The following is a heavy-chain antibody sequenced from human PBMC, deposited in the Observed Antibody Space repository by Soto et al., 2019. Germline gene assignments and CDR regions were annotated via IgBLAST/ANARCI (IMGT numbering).Heavy chain of an antibody. CDR2: ISSSSSYI. Sequence: EVQLVEAGGGLVNPGGSLRLSCAASGFTFSSYSMNWVRPAPGKGLEWVSTISSSSSYIYYADSVKGRFTISRDNAKNSLYLQMNSLIAEDTAVYYCARDRAGTSAFDICGQGTMVTVSS. CDR1: GFTFSSYS. V-gene: IGHV3-21*01. J-gene: IGHJ3*02. CDR3: ARDRAGTSAFDI. D-gene: IGHD6-19*01.